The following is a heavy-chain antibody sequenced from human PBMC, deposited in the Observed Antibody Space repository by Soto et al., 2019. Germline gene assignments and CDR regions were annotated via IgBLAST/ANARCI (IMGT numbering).Heavy chain of an antibody. CDR2: ISAYNGNT. V-gene: IGHV1-18*01. Sequence: QVQLVQSGAEVKKPGASVKVSCKASGYTFTSYGIIWVRQAPGQGREWMGWISAYNGNTNYAQKLQGRVTMNTDTTTSKADMELRGLRSDDTAVYYGARDLHGDPYYWGQGTLVTGSS. D-gene: IGHD4-17*01. CDR1: GYTFTSYG. J-gene: IGHJ4*02. CDR3: ARDLHGDPYY.